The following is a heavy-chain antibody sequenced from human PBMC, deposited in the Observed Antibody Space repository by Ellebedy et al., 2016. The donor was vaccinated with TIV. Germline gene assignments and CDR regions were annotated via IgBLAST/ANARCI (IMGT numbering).Heavy chain of an antibody. V-gene: IGHV3-23*01. Sequence: PGGSLRLSCEASGFSVSNHYMSWVRQAPGKGLEWVSAISRSGGSTYYAGSVKGRFTISRDNSKDTLYLQMNSLRAEDTAVYYCANVYSSTWADSWGQGTLVTVSS. CDR3: ANVYSSTWADS. CDR1: GFSVSNHY. D-gene: IGHD6-13*01. CDR2: ISRSGGST. J-gene: IGHJ4*02.